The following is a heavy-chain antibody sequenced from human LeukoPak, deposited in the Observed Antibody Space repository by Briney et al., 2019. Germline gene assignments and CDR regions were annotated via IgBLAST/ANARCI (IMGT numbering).Heavy chain of an antibody. CDR1: GGSISSSSYY. V-gene: IGHV4-39*01. J-gene: IGHJ3*02. CDR2: IYHSGST. D-gene: IGHD4-23*01. Sequence: PSETLSLTCTVSGGSISSSSYYWGWIRQPPGKGLEWIGSIYHSGSTYYNPSLKSRITISIDTSKNQFSLTLSSVTAADTAVYYCARHQRGPTVVTPDDAFDIWGQGTMVTVSS. CDR3: ARHQRGPTVVTPDDAFDI.